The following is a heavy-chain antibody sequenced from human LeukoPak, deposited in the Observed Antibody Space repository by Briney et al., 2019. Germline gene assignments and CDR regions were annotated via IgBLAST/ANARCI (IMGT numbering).Heavy chain of an antibody. CDR3: ASGGISWSFDY. Sequence: SETLSLTCAVYGGSFSGYYWSWIRQPPGKGLEWIGEINHSGSTNYNPSLKSRVTISVDTSKNQFSLKLSSVTAADTAVYYCASGGISWSFDYWGQGTLVTVSS. CDR1: GGSFSGYY. V-gene: IGHV4-34*01. D-gene: IGHD6-13*01. CDR2: INHSGST. J-gene: IGHJ4*02.